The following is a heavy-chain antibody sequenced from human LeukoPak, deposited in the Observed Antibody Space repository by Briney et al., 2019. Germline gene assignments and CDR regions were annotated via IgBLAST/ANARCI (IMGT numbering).Heavy chain of an antibody. CDR1: GYTFTSYY. J-gene: IGHJ4*02. CDR2: INPSGGST. V-gene: IGHV1-46*03. Sequence: GASVKVSCKASGYTFTSYYMHWVRQAPGQGLEWMGIINPSGGSTSYAQNFQGRVTMTRDTSTSTVYMELSSLRSEDTAVYYCARERYNWKANGNFDYWGQGTLVTVSS. CDR3: ARERYNWKANGNFDY. D-gene: IGHD1-1*01.